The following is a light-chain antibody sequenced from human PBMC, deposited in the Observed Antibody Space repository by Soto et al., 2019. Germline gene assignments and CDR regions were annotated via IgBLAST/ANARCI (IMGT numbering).Light chain of an antibody. CDR2: ATS. CDR3: QRDN. J-gene: IGKJ2*01. Sequence: EIVLTQSPGTLSLSPGERATLSCRVSQPITSNTLGWYQKKPGQTPRLLIYATSSRAAGIPDRFSGSGSGTDFTLTIGSWEPEDFPVYYCQRDNLGQGTKLEIK. V-gene: IGKV3-20*01. CDR1: QPITSNT.